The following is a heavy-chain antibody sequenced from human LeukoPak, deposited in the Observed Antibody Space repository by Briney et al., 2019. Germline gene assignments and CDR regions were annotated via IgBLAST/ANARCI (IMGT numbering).Heavy chain of an antibody. V-gene: IGHV3-23*01. D-gene: IGHD6-19*01. J-gene: IGHJ4*02. CDR2: ITGSGGRT. CDR1: GFTFSSYA. Sequence: GGSLRLSCAASGFTFSSYAMNWVRQAPGKGLEWVSAITGSGGRTYYADSVKGRFTISRDNSKNTLYLQMNSLRAEDTAVYYCARQWLVNGWGQGTLVTVSS. CDR3: ARQWLVNG.